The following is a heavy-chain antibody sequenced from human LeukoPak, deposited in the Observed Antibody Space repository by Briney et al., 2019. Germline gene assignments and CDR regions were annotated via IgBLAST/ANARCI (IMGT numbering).Heavy chain of an antibody. CDR3: ARENPYYDSSGFSEVGYYFDY. CDR2: IIPIFGTA. V-gene: IGHV1-69*13. J-gene: IGHJ4*02. Sequence: SVKVSCKASGGTFSSYAISWVRQAPGQGLEWMGEIIPIFGTANYAQKFQGRVTITADESTSTAYIELSSLRSEDTAVYYRARENPYYDSSGFSEVGYYFDYWGQGTLVTVSS. CDR1: GGTFSSYA. D-gene: IGHD3-22*01.